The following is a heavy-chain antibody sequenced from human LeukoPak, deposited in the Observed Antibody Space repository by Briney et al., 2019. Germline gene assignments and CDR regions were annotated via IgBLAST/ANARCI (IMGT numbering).Heavy chain of an antibody. CDR3: ARVQRVVVHAYYFDY. Sequence: GTSLKTSCMASGYISTSYWIGWVSQMPAKGLQWMGSIYPGDSDTRYSTSFQGQLSISADKSTSTAYLQRSSLKGSDTAMYYCARVQRVVVHAYYFDYWGQGTLVTVSS. CDR1: GYISTSYW. J-gene: IGHJ4*02. D-gene: IGHD2-2*01. V-gene: IGHV5-51*01. CDR2: IYPGDSDT.